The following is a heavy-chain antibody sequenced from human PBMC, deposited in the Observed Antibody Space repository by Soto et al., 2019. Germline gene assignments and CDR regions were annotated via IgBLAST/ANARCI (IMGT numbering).Heavy chain of an antibody. D-gene: IGHD3-16*01. CDR2: IIPILGET. CDR3: ARGLGGRMDD. Sequence: QVQLVQSGAEVKKPGSSVRVSCKASGTIFSSYTISWVRQAPGQGLAWMGRIIPILGETNSAQKVQGRVTLTADKSTNTAYLELNSLRLEDTALYYCARGLGGRMDDWGQGTTVTVSS. V-gene: IGHV1-69*08. J-gene: IGHJ6*02. CDR1: GTIFSSYT.